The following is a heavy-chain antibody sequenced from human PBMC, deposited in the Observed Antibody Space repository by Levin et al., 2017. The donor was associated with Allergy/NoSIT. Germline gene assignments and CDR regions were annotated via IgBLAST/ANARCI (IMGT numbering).Heavy chain of an antibody. D-gene: IGHD3-10*01. CDR1: GGSISSGGYS. J-gene: IGHJ5*02. Sequence: SETLSLTCAVSGGSISSGGYSWSWIRQPPGKGLEWIGYIYHSGSTYYNPSLKSRVTISVDRSKNQFSLKLSSVTAADTAVYYCARAVWFGDPDWFDPWGQGTLVTVSS. CDR3: ARAVWFGDPDWFDP. V-gene: IGHV4-30-2*01. CDR2: IYHSGST.